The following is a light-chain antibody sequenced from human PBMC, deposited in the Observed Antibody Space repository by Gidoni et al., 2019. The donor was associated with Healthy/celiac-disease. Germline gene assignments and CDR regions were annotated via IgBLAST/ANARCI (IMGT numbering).Light chain of an antibody. CDR1: SSNIGSNY. Sequence: QSVLTQPPSASATPGQRVTISCSGSSSNIGSNYVYWYHQLPGTAPKLLIYRNNQRPSGVPDRFSGSKSGTSASLAISGLRSEDEADYYCAAWDDSLSGVVFGGGTKLTVL. J-gene: IGLJ2*01. CDR2: RNN. V-gene: IGLV1-47*01. CDR3: AAWDDSLSGVV.